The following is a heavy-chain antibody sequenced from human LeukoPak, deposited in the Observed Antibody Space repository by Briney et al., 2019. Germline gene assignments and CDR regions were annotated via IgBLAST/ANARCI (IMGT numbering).Heavy chain of an antibody. Sequence: VGSLRLSCAASGFTVNNIYMSWVRQAPGKGPEWVSVTYTVGTTYYADSVKGRFTLSRDNGKNTRYLQMKTLRAEDTAVYYCARGILAAGTFGCWGQGTLVTVSS. V-gene: IGHV3-66*01. CDR2: TYTVGTT. D-gene: IGHD6-13*01. J-gene: IGHJ4*02. CDR3: ARGILAAGTFGC. CDR1: GFTVNNIY.